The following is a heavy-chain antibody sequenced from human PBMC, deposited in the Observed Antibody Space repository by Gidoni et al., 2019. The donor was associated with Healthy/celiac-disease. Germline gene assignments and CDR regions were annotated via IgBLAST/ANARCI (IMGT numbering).Heavy chain of an antibody. V-gene: IGHV3-7*01. CDR2: IKQDGSEK. J-gene: IGHJ5*02. CDR3: ARDRGGSSNRWFDP. D-gene: IGHD1-26*01. CDR1: GFTFSSYW. Sequence: EVQLVESGGGLVQPGGSLRLSCAASGFTFSSYWMSWVRQAPGKGLEWVANIKQDGSEKYYVDSVKGRFTISRDNAKNSLYLQMNSLRAEDTAVYYCARDRGGSSNRWFDPWGQGTLVTVSS.